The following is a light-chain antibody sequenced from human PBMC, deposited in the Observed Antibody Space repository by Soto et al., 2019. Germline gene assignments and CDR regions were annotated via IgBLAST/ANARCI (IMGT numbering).Light chain of an antibody. V-gene: IGKV1-5*03. CDR1: QSISTW. Sequence: DIQMTQSPSTLSASVGDRVTITCRASQSISTWLAWYQQEPGKAPKLLIYKASHLDSGVPSRFSGSGSGTEFTLTIISLQLDDFATYYCHQYNSYSRTFGQGTKVEIK. CDR2: KAS. J-gene: IGKJ1*01. CDR3: HQYNSYSRT.